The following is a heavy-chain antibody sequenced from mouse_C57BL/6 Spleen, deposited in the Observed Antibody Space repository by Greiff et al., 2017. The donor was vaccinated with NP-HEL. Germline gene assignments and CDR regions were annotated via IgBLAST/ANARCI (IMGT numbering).Heavy chain of an antibody. J-gene: IGHJ2*01. D-gene: IGHD2-5*01. Sequence: VQLQQPGAELVRPGSSVKLSCKASGYTFTSYWMDWVKQRPGQGLEWIGNIYPSDSETHYNQKFKDKATLTVDKSSSTAYMQLSSLTSEDSAVYYCAQGYSNYGYYFDYWGQGTTLTVSS. CDR1: GYTFTSYW. CDR2: IYPSDSET. CDR3: AQGYSNYGYYFDY. V-gene: IGHV1-61*01.